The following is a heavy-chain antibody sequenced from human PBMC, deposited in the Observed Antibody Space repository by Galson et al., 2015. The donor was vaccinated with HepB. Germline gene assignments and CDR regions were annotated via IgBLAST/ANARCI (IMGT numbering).Heavy chain of an antibody. V-gene: IGHV1-2*02. J-gene: IGHJ5*02. Sequence: SVKVSCKASAYTFTDYYIHWVRQAPGQGLEWLGWINPNSGDTNYAQKFQGRVTMTRDTSISTAYMELTRLTSDDTAVYSCARGLLPAGLTRTPARRYNWFDPWGQGTLVTVSS. CDR2: INPNSGDT. D-gene: IGHD1-26*01. CDR3: ARGLLPAGLTRTPARRYNWFDP. CDR1: AYTFTDYY.